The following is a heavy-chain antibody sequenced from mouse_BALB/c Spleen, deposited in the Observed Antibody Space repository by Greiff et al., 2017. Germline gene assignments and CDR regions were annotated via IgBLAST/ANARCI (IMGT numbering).Heavy chain of an antibody. CDR2: IDPANGNT. CDR1: GFNIKDTY. J-gene: IGHJ4*01. Sequence: EVQLQQSGAELVKPGASVKLSCTASGFNIKDTYMHWVKQRPEQGLEWIGRIDPANGNTKYDPKFQGKATITADTSSNTAYLQLSSLTSEDTAVYYCARPDSSGYWNYAMDYWGQGTSVTVSS. V-gene: IGHV14-3*02. D-gene: IGHD3-2*01. CDR3: ARPDSSGYWNYAMDY.